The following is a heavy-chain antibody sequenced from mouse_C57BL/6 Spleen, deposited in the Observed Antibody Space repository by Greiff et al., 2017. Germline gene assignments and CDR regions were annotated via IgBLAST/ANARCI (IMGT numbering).Heavy chain of an antibody. CDR3: ARSDYDYDYWYFDV. CDR1: GYTFTDYN. D-gene: IGHD2-4*01. J-gene: IGHJ1*03. V-gene: IGHV1-18*01. CDR2: INPNNGGT. Sequence: VQLKESGPELVKPGASVKIPCKASGYTFTDYNMDWVKQSHGKSLEWIGDINPNNGGTIYNQKFKGKATLTVDKSSSTAYMELRSLTSEDTAVYYCARSDYDYDYWYFDVWGTGTTVTVSS.